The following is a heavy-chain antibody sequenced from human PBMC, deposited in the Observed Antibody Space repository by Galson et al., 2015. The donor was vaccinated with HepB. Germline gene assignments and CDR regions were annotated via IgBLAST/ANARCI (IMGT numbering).Heavy chain of an antibody. D-gene: IGHD3-10*01. CDR3: ARHVYYGSGSYYIGGAYYWYFDL. CDR1: GGSISSYY. CDR2: IYYSGST. J-gene: IGHJ2*01. V-gene: IGHV4-59*08. Sequence: SETLSLTCTVSGGSISSYYWSWIRQPPGKGLEWIGYIYYSGSTNYSPSLKSRVTISVDTSKNQFSLKLSSVTAADTAVYYCARHVYYGSGSYYIGGAYYWYFDLWGRGTLVTVSS.